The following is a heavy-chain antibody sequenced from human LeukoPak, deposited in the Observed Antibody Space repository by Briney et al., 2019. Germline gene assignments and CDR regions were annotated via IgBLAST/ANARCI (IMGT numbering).Heavy chain of an antibody. CDR3: ARDGCSSTSCYGQTYNWFDP. CDR2: IIGSFGTA. CDR1: GGTFSSYA. Sequence: SVKLSCKASGGTFSSYAISWVRQAPGQGLEWISAIIGSFGTANNAQKFQGRVTITADESTSTAYMELSSLRSEDTAVYYCARDGCSSTSCYGQTYNWFDPWGQGTLVTVSS. J-gene: IGHJ5*02. D-gene: IGHD2-2*01. V-gene: IGHV1-69*13.